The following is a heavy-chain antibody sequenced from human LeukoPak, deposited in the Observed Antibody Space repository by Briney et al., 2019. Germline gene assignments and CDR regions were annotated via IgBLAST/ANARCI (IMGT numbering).Heavy chain of an antibody. CDR3: ATSNPPIVVVPAAAYDY. D-gene: IGHD2-2*01. Sequence: PGGSLRLSCAASGFTFSDYYMSWIRQAPGKGLEWVSYISSSGSTIYYADSVKGRFTISRDNAKNSLYLQMNSLRAEDTAVYYCATSNPPIVVVPAAAYDYWGQGTLVTVSS. CDR1: GFTFSDYY. V-gene: IGHV3-11*01. J-gene: IGHJ4*02. CDR2: ISSSGSTI.